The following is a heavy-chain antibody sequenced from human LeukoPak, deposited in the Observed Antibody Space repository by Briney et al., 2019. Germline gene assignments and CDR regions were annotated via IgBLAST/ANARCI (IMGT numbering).Heavy chain of an antibody. V-gene: IGHV4-30-4*01. CDR1: GGSISSGDYY. Sequence: SQTLSLTCTVSGGSISSGDYYWSWIRQPPGKGLEWIGYIYYSGSTYYNPSLKSRVTISVDTSKDQFSLKLSSVTAADTAVYYCARGVWDYYGSGSYSIRIYFDYWGKGTLVTVSS. D-gene: IGHD3-10*01. CDR3: ARGVWDYYGSGSYSIRIYFDY. CDR2: IYYSGST. J-gene: IGHJ4*02.